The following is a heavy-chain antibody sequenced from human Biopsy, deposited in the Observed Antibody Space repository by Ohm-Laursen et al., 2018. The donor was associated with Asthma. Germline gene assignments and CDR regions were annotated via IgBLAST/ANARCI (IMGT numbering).Heavy chain of an antibody. D-gene: IGHD6-19*01. CDR2: IYYSGST. Sequence: SQTLSLTCPVSGDSISSGGYYWSWIRQHPGKGLEWIGYIYYSGSTYYNPSLKSRVTISVDTSKNQFSLKLSSVTAADTAVYYCARDGSSVAGTPYGMDVWGQGTTVTVSS. J-gene: IGHJ6*02. CDR3: ARDGSSVAGTPYGMDV. CDR1: GDSISSGGYY. V-gene: IGHV4-31*03.